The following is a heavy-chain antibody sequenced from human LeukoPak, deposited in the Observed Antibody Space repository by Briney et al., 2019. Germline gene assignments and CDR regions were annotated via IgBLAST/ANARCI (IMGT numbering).Heavy chain of an antibody. CDR2: INPSGGST. CDR3: ASAIFASLYYYGMDV. V-gene: IGHV1-46*01. Sequence: ASVKVSFKASGYTFTSYYMHWVRQAPGQGLEWMGIINPSGGSTSYAQKFQGRVSMTRDTSTSTVYMELSSLRSEDTAVYYCASAIFASLYYYGMDVWGQGTTVTASS. J-gene: IGHJ6*02. CDR1: GYTFTSYY. D-gene: IGHD2-2*02.